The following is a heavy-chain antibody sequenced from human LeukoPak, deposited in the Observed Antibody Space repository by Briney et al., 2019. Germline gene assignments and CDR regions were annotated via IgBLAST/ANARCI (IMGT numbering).Heavy chain of an antibody. CDR2: INPNSGGT. V-gene: IGHV1-2*02. Sequence: ASVTVSCKASGYTFTDYYMHGVRQAPGQGLEWMGWINPNSGGTNYAQKFQGRVTMTRDTSISTAYMELSRLRSDDTAVYYCARFVAAAGQAPFDYWGQGTLVTVSS. D-gene: IGHD6-13*01. CDR1: GYTFTDYY. CDR3: ARFVAAAGQAPFDY. J-gene: IGHJ4*02.